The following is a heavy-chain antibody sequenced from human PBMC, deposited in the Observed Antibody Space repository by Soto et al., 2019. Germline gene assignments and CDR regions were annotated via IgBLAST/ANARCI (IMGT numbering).Heavy chain of an antibody. CDR3: ARGAADWQLVLGGYYFDY. CDR1: GGSFSGYY. CDR2: INHSGST. Sequence: SETLSLTCAVYGGSFSGYYWSWIRQPPGKWLEWIGEINHSGSTNYNPSLKSRVTISVDTSKNQFSLKLSSVTAADTAVYYCARGAADWQLVLGGYYFDYWGQGXLVTV. J-gene: IGHJ4*02. V-gene: IGHV4-34*01. D-gene: IGHD6-6*01.